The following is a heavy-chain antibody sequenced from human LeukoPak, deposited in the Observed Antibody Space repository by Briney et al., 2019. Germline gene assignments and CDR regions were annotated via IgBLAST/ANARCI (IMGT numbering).Heavy chain of an antibody. CDR1: GYTFTSYG. J-gene: IGHJ4*02. CDR3: ATSGITMIAWDY. CDR2: ISAYNGNT. V-gene: IGHV1-18*01. D-gene: IGHD3-22*01. Sequence: GASVKVSCKASGYTFTSYGISWVRQAPGQGLEWMGWISAYNGNTNYAQKLQGRVTMTTDTSTSTACMELRSLRSDDTAVYYCATSGITMIAWDYGGQGTLVTVSS.